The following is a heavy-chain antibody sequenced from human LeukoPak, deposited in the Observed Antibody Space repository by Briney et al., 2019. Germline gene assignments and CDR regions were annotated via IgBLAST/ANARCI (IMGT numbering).Heavy chain of an antibody. CDR3: TTRLTVTFGGVIVFDY. CDR2: IKSKTDGGTT. CDR1: GFTFSNAW. V-gene: IGHV3-15*01. J-gene: IGHJ4*02. D-gene: IGHD3-16*02. Sequence: GGSLRLSCAASGFTFSNAWMSWVRQAPGKGLEWVGRIKSKTDGGTTDYAAPVKGRFTISRDDSKNTLYLQMSSLKTEDTAVYYCTTRLTVTFGGVIVFDYWGQGTLVTVSS.